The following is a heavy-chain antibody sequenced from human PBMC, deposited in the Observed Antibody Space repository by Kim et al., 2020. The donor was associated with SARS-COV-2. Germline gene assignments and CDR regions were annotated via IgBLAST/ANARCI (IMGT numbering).Heavy chain of an antibody. CDR2: IIPIFGTA. J-gene: IGHJ6*02. D-gene: IGHD6-19*01. V-gene: IGHV1-69*13. CDR3: ARGGAIAVAALIYYGMDV. Sequence: SVKVSCKASGGTFSSYAISWVRQAPGQGLEWMGGIIPIFGTANYAQKFQGRVTITADESTSTAYMELSSLRSEDTAVYYCARGGAIAVAALIYYGMDVWGQGTTVTVSS. CDR1: GGTFSSYA.